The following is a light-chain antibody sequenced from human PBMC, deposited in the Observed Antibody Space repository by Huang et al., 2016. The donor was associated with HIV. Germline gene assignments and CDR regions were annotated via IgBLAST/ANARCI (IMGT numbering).Light chain of an antibody. Sequence: DIQMTQSPSSLSASVGDRVSITCQTSQDISNFLNWYQQKPGKAPKLLIYDASNLETGVPSRVSGSGSGTNFTFTIRSLQPEDLATYYCQHYDNLSLTFGGGTKVEIK. CDR1: QDISNF. J-gene: IGKJ4*01. CDR2: DAS. CDR3: QHYDNLSLT. V-gene: IGKV1-33*01.